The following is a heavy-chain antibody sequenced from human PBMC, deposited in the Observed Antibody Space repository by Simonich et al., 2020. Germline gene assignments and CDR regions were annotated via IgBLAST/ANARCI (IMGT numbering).Heavy chain of an antibody. D-gene: IGHD5-18*01. CDR1: CGSISSYY. J-gene: IGHJ4*02. V-gene: IGHV4-59*08. CDR2: IYYSGST. CDR3: ARHDGWIQFYFDY. Sequence: QVQLQESGPGLVKPSETLSLTCTVSCGSISSYYWSWIRQPPGKGLEWIGFIYYSGSTNYNPSLKSRVTISVDTSKNQFSLKLSSVTAADTAVYYCARHDGWIQFYFDYWGQGTLVTVSS.